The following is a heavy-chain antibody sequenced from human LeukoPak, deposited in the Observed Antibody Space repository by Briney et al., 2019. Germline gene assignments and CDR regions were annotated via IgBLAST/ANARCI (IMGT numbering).Heavy chain of an antibody. CDR2: ISHSGST. CDR1: GFTFSSYS. J-gene: IGHJ4*02. Sequence: GSLSLSCAASGFTFSSYSMNWVRQPPGKGLEWIGEISHSGSTNYNPSLKSRVTISVDTSKNQFSLKLSSVTAADTAVYYCARTGYCSSTSCYIGEDWGQGTLVTVSS. D-gene: IGHD2-2*02. V-gene: IGHV4-34*01. CDR3: ARTGYCSSTSCYIGED.